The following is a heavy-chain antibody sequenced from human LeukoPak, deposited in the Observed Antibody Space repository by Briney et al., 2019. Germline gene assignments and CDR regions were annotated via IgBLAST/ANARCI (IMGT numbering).Heavy chain of an antibody. CDR1: GDSISSSSYY. D-gene: IGHD1-1*01. CDR2: IYYSGST. Sequence: SETLSLTCTVSGDSISSSSYYWGWIRQPPGKGLEWIGSIYYSGSTYYNPSLKSRVTISVDTSKNQFSLKLSSVTAADTAVYYCARQGTYDLPDYWGQGTLVTVSS. V-gene: IGHV4-39*01. J-gene: IGHJ4*02. CDR3: ARQGTYDLPDY.